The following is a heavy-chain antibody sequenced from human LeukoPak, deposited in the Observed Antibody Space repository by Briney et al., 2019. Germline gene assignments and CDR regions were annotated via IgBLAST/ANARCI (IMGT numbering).Heavy chain of an antibody. CDR3: AHKVEDGYRLPNRNAFDI. Sequence: SGPTLVNPTQTLTLTCTFSGFSLTTSGVGVGWIRQPPGKALEWLGIIYWDNDKRFSPSLKSRLTITKDTSKHQVVLTMTNMDPVDTATYYCAHKVEDGYRLPNRNAFDIWGQGTMVTVSS. V-gene: IGHV2-5*02. CDR2: IYWDNDK. D-gene: IGHD2-2*01. J-gene: IGHJ3*02. CDR1: GFSLTTSGVG.